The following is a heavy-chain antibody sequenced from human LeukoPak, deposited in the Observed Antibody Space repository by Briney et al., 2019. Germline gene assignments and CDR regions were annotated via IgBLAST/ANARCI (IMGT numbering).Heavy chain of an antibody. D-gene: IGHD6-19*01. Sequence: SESLSLTCTVSGGSISSGSYYWTWLRQPAGKGLEWIGHLYTSGTTSDNPSLQSRVTISADTSKHQFSLRLTSVTAADTAVYYCARAGGSVGWYGTIDSWGQGTVVTVSS. CDR1: GGSISSGSYY. V-gene: IGHV4-61*09. CDR2: LYTSGTT. CDR3: ARAGGSVGWYGTIDS. J-gene: IGHJ4*02.